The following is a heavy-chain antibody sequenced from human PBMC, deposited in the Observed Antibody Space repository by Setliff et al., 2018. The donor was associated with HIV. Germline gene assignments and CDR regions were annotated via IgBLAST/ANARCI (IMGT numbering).Heavy chain of an antibody. CDR1: GGTFSSYA. CDR2: ISAYNGNT. CDR3: ARDRRAYTLHYYYYYMDV. V-gene: IGHV1-18*01. J-gene: IGHJ6*03. Sequence: ASVKVSCKASGGTFSSYAISWVRQAPGQGLEWMGWISAYNGNTNYAQKLQGRVTMTTDTSTSTAYMELRSLRADDTAVYYCARDRRAYTLHYYYYYMDVWGKGTTVTVSS. D-gene: IGHD1-20*01.